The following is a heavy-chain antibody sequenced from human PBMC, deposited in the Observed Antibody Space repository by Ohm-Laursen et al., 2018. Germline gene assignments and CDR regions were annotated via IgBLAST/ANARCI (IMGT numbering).Heavy chain of an antibody. CDR1: GFTFSNFG. Sequence: SLRLSCTASGFTFSNFGMHWVRQAPGKGLEWVAVVSYDGTIKYYSGSVRGRFTISRDNSKNTLYLQMNSLRAEDTAVYYCAKEEGGVGYSYGLDYWGQGTLVTVSS. D-gene: IGHD5-18*01. CDR2: VSYDGTIK. CDR3: AKEEGGVGYSYGLDY. J-gene: IGHJ4*02. V-gene: IGHV3-30*18.